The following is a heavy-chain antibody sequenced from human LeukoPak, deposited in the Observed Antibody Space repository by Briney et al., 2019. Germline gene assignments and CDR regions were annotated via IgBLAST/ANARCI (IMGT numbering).Heavy chain of an antibody. CDR2: IYYSGST. V-gene: IGHV4-59*01. CDR1: GGSISSYY. J-gene: IGHJ4*02. Sequence: AETLSLTCTVSGGSISSYYWSWIRQPPGTGLEGIGNIYYSGSTNYTPSLKSRVTISVDTSKNQFSLKLSSVTAADTAVYYCARMVAWDYYDSSGYALDYWGQGTLVTVSS. CDR3: ARMVAWDYYDSSGYALDY. D-gene: IGHD3-22*01.